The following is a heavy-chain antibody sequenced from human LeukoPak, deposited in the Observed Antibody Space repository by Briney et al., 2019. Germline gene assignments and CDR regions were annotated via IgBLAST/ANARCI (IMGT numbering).Heavy chain of an antibody. Sequence: GRSLRLSCAASGFTFDDYAMHWVRQAPGKGLEWVSGISWNSGSIGYADSVKGRFTISRDNAKNSLYLQMNSLRAEGTALYYCAKGGYWGQGTLVTVSS. CDR3: AKGGY. CDR2: ISWNSGSI. V-gene: IGHV3-9*01. J-gene: IGHJ4*02. CDR1: GFTFDDYA. D-gene: IGHD3-16*01.